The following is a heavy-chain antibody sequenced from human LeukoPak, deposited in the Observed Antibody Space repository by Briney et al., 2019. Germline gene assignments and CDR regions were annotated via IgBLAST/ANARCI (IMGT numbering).Heavy chain of an antibody. J-gene: IGHJ4*02. CDR3: ARRVATSGNFFDY. D-gene: IGHD3-3*01. CDR2: IYYSGSV. CDR1: GGAINSRNQY. V-gene: IGHV4-39*01. Sequence: SETLSLTCTVVGGAINSRNQYWGWLRQSPGKGLEWLGSIYYSGSVNDNPSLQSRVTISVDTSRNQFSLKLTSMTVADTAVYYCARRVATSGNFFDYWGPGTLVTVS.